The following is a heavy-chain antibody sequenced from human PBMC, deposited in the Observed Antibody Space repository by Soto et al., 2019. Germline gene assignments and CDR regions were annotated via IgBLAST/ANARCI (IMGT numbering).Heavy chain of an antibody. V-gene: IGHV4-61*01. J-gene: IGHJ4*02. D-gene: IGHD6-13*01. Sequence: PSETLSPTCTVSGGSVSSGSYCWSWIRQPPGKGLEWIGYIFYSGSTNYNPSLKSRVNMSVATSKNQFSLKLTSVTAADTAVYYCARLRSMAAAGTFDYWGQGTLVTVSS. CDR2: IFYSGST. CDR3: ARLRSMAAAGTFDY. CDR1: GGSVSSGSYC.